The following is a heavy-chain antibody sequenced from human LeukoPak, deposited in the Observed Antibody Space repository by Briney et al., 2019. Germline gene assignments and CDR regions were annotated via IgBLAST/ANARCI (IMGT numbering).Heavy chain of an antibody. V-gene: IGHV3-21*01. CDR3: ARAARVYDSSGPIEGVPEYFQH. Sequence: PGGSLRLSCAASGFTFSSYSMNWVRQAPGKGLEWVSSISSSSSYIYYADSMKGRFTISRDNAKNSLYLQMNSLRAEDTAVYYCARAARVYDSSGPIEGVPEYFQHWGQGTLVTVSS. CDR1: GFTFSSYS. D-gene: IGHD3-22*01. CDR2: ISSSSSYI. J-gene: IGHJ1*01.